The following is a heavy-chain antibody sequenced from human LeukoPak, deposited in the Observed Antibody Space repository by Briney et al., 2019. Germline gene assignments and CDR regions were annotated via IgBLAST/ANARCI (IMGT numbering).Heavy chain of an antibody. Sequence: PSETLSLTCTVSGGSISTYYWSWIRQPPGKGLEWIGYIYYSGSTNYNPSLKSRVTMSVDTSKNQFSLKLSSVTAADTAVYYCASASVAGTGFDYWGQGTLVTVSS. D-gene: IGHD6-19*01. V-gene: IGHV4-59*01. CDR1: GGSISTYY. CDR2: IYYSGST. J-gene: IGHJ4*02. CDR3: ASASVAGTGFDY.